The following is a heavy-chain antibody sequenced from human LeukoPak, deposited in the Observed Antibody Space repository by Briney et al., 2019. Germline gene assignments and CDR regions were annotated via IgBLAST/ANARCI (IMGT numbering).Heavy chain of an antibody. CDR1: GYSISSGYY. Sequence: PETLSLTCTVSGYSISSGYYWGWIRQPPGKGLEWIGSIYHSGSTYYNPSLKSRVTISVDTSKNPFSLKLSSVTAADTAVYYCARGLATVTTMDYWGQGTLATVSS. V-gene: IGHV4-38-2*02. D-gene: IGHD4-17*01. CDR3: ARGLATVTTMDY. J-gene: IGHJ4*02. CDR2: IYHSGST.